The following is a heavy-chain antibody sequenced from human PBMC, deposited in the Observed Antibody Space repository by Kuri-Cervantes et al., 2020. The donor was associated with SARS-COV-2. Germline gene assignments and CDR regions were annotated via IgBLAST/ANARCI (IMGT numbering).Heavy chain of an antibody. CDR1: GGSISSSSYY. CDR2: IYYSGST. D-gene: IGHD3-22*01. J-gene: IGHJ3*02. Sequence: SETLSLTCTVSGGSISSSSYYWGWIRQPPGKGLEWIGSIYYSGSTYYNPSLKSRVTISVDTSKNQFSLKLSSVTAADTAVYYCARHLYDSSGYWFDAFDIWGQGTMVTDSS. CDR3: ARHLYDSSGYWFDAFDI. V-gene: IGHV4-39*01.